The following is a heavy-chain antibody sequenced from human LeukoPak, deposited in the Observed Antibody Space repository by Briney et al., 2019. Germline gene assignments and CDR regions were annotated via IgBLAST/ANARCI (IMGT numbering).Heavy chain of an antibody. CDR3: AKIEYYYDSSGYYY. CDR1: GFTFSSYG. J-gene: IGHJ4*02. V-gene: IGHV3-30*18. CDR2: ISYDGTNK. Sequence: PGGSLRLSCAASGFTFSSYGMHWVRQAPGKGLEWVAVISYDGTNKYCADSVKGRFTISRDNSKNTLYLQMNSPKPEDTAVYYCAKIEYYYDSSGYYYWGQGTLVTVSS. D-gene: IGHD3-22*01.